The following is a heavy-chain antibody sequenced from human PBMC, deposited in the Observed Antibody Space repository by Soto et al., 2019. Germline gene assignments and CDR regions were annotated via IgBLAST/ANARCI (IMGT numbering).Heavy chain of an antibody. CDR1: GGTIIGFG. J-gene: IGHJ3*02. CDR2: ISSNGGST. Sequence: RDWWRAAGGTIIGFGVHWISKTTGKGLEYVSAISSNGGSTYYADSVKGRFTISRDNSKNTLYLQMSSLRAEDTAVYYCVKDYSYGYSGHAFDIWGQGTMVTVSS. V-gene: IGHV3-64D*08. CDR3: VKDYSYGYSGHAFDI. D-gene: IGHD5-18*01.